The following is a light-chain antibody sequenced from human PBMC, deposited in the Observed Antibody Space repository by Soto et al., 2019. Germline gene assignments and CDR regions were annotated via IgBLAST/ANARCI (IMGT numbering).Light chain of an antibody. CDR2: EVS. V-gene: IGLV2-14*01. CDR3: SSYTSSIVV. J-gene: IGLJ2*01. CDR1: SSDVGGYNY. Sequence: QSALTQPASVSGSPGQSITISCTGTSSDVGGYNYVSWYQQYPGKAPKLMIYEVSNRPSGVSIRFSGSKSGNTASLTISGLQAEDEADYYCSSYTSSIVVFGGGTQLTVL.